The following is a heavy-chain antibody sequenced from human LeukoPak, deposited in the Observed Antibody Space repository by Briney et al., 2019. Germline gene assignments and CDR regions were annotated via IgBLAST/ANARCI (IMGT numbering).Heavy chain of an antibody. CDR2: INHSGST. J-gene: IGHJ4*02. Sequence: SETLSLTCTVSGGSISSYYWSWIRQPPGKGLEWIGEINHSGSTNYNPSLKSRVTMSVDTSKNQFSLKLSSVTAADTAVYYCARLPFDYWGQGPLVTVSA. CDR1: GGSISSYY. V-gene: IGHV4-34*01. CDR3: ARLPFDY.